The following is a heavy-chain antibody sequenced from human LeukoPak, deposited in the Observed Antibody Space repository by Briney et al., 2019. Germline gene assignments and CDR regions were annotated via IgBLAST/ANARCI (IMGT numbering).Heavy chain of an antibody. V-gene: IGHV3-7*01. CDR1: RFIFSSYC. CDR3: ARGDLWLGH. CDR2: IKSDGSEE. J-gene: IGHJ4*02. Sequence: PGGSLRLSCATSRFIFSSYCMCWVRQAPGKGLEWVANIKSDGSEEYYGDSVKGRFTISRDNAKNSLYLQMNSLRVEDTAVYYCARGDLWLGHWGQGSLVTVSS. D-gene: IGHD3-10*01.